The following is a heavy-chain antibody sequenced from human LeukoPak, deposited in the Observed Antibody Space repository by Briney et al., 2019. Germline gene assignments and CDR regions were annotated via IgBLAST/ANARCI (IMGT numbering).Heavy chain of an antibody. CDR3: ARDLAVADDY. V-gene: IGHV3-21*01. CDR2: ISSSSSYI. CDR1: GFTFSSYS. D-gene: IGHD6-19*01. J-gene: IGHJ4*02. Sequence: GGSLRLSCAASGFTFSSYSMNWVRPAPGKGLEWVSSISSSSSYIYYADSVKGRFTISRDNAKNSLYLQMNSLRAEDTAVYYCARDLAVADDYWGQGTLVTVSS.